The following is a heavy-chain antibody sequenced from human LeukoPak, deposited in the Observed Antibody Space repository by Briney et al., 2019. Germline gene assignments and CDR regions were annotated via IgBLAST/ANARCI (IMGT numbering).Heavy chain of an antibody. CDR1: GGTFSSYA. Sequence: GASVKVSCKASGGTFSSYAISWVRQAPGQGLEWMGWISAYNGNTNYAQKLQGRVTMTTDTSTSTAYMELRSLRSDDTAVYYCASHIAGAAAGDWWFDPWGQGTLVTVSS. CDR2: ISAYNGNT. V-gene: IGHV1-18*01. D-gene: IGHD6-13*01. J-gene: IGHJ5*02. CDR3: ASHIAGAAAGDWWFDP.